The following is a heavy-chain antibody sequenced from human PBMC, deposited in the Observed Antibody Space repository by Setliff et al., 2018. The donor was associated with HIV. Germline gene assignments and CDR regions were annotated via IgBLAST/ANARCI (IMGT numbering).Heavy chain of an antibody. CDR1: GSSISGHF. D-gene: IGHD2-15*01. J-gene: IGHJ4*02. V-gene: IGHV4-59*11. CDR3: ARDAGGSVGNYYFDY. Sequence: PSETLSLTCTVSGSSISGHFWTWIRQPPGKGLEWIGYIYYSGSTNYNPSLKNRVTISIDTSKKQFSLNLSSVTAADTAVYYCARDAGGSVGNYYFDYWGQGTLVTVSS. CDR2: IYYSGST.